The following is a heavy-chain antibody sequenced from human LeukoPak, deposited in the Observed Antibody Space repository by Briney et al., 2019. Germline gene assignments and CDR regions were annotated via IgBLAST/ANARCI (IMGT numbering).Heavy chain of an antibody. J-gene: IGHJ4*02. Sequence: GGSLRLSCAASGFTFSSYAMSWVRQAPGKGLEWVSAISASGGSTYYADSVKGRFTISRDNFNNTLYLQMNSLRADDTAVYFCAKDLGSGSYYAAFDYWGQGTQVTVSS. CDR3: AKDLGSGSYYAAFDY. CDR1: GFTFSSYA. D-gene: IGHD3-10*01. CDR2: ISASGGST. V-gene: IGHV3-23*01.